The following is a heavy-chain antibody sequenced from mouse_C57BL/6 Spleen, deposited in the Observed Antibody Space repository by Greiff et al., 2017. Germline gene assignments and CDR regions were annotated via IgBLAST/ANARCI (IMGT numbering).Heavy chain of an antibody. CDR2: IDPSDSYT. Sequence: VQLQQPGAELVMPGASVKLSCKASGYTFTSYWMHWVKQRPGQGLEWIGEIDPSDSYTNYNQKFKGKSTLTVDKSSSTAYMQLSSLTSEDSAVYYCAREGVANFDYWGQGTTLTVSS. V-gene: IGHV1-69*01. CDR1: GYTFTSYW. CDR3: AREGVANFDY. D-gene: IGHD1-1*02. J-gene: IGHJ2*01.